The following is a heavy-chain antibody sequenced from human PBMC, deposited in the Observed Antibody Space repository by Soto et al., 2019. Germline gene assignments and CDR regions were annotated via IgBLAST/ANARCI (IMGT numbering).Heavy chain of an antibody. CDR2: ISYDGTNK. V-gene: IGHV3-30-3*01. Sequence: LRLSCAASGFSFSISPMHWVRQAPGKGPEWVALISYDGTNKFYADSVKGRFTISRDNSKSTLHLQVDSLRPEDAAVYYCARDPKTSGGQHWAFNYFDSWGQGTLVTVSS. CDR1: GFSFSISP. CDR3: ARDPKTSGGQHWAFNYFDS. J-gene: IGHJ4*02. D-gene: IGHD7-27*01.